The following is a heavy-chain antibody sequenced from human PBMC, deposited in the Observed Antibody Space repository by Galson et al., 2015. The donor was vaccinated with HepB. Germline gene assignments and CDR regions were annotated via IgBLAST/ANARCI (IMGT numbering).Heavy chain of an antibody. CDR1: GFTFSSYS. CDR3: ARGSDYQLLWSDWFDP. J-gene: IGHJ5*02. Sequence: SLRLSCAASGFTFSSYSMNWVRQAPGKGLEWVSSISSSSSYIYYADSVKGRFTISRDNAKNSLYLQMNSLRAEDTAVYYCARGSDYQLLWSDWFDPWGQGTLVTVSS. V-gene: IGHV3-21*01. D-gene: IGHD2-2*01. CDR2: ISSSSSYI.